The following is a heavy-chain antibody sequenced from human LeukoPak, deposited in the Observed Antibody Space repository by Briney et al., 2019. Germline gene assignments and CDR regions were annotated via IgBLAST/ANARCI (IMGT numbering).Heavy chain of an antibody. CDR3: AKTPGIAAAGYDLYYFDY. D-gene: IGHD6-13*01. J-gene: IGHJ4*02. Sequence: PGGSLRLSCAASGFTFSSYAMSWVRQAPGKGLEWVSGISRSGGSTYYADSVKGRFTISRDNSKDTLYLQLNSLRAEDTAVYYCAKTPGIAAAGYDLYYFDYWGQGTLVTVSS. CDR1: GFTFSSYA. CDR2: ISRSGGST. V-gene: IGHV3-23*01.